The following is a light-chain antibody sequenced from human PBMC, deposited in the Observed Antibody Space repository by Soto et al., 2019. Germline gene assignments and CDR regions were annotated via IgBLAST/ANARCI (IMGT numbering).Light chain of an antibody. CDR3: AAWDASLSACV. V-gene: IGLV2-8*01. Sequence: QSALTQPPSASGSPGQSVTISCTGTSSDVGAYDYVCWYQQHPGKAPKLMIYEVNKRPSGVPDRFSGSKSGNTASLAIVGLRSEDEAIYYCAAWDASLSACVFGNGTKLTVL. CDR2: EVN. CDR1: SSDVGAYDY. J-gene: IGLJ1*01.